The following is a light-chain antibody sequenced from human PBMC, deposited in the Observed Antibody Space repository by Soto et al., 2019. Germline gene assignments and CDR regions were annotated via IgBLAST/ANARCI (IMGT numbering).Light chain of an antibody. Sequence: QSVLTQPPSASGSPGQSVTISCTGTSSDIGGYNYVSWYQQHPGKAPKLMIYELSKRPSGVPDRFSGSKSGNTASLTVSGLQAEDEADYSCSSHAGSNTFVVFGGGTKLTVL. J-gene: IGLJ2*01. V-gene: IGLV2-8*01. CDR2: ELS. CDR3: SSHAGSNTFVV. CDR1: SSDIGGYNY.